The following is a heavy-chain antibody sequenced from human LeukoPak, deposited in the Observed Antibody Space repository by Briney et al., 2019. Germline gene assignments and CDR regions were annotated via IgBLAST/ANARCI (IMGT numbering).Heavy chain of an antibody. J-gene: IGHJ4*02. V-gene: IGHV3-21*04. Sequence: GGSLRLSCAASGFTFSSYSMNWVRQAPGKGLEWVSSISSSSSYIYYADSVKGRFTISRDNAKNSLYLQMNSLRSDDTAVYYCARDEPRTTATGAYWGQGTLVTVSS. CDR3: ARDEPRTTATGAY. CDR1: GFTFSSYS. CDR2: ISSSSSYI. D-gene: IGHD4-17*01.